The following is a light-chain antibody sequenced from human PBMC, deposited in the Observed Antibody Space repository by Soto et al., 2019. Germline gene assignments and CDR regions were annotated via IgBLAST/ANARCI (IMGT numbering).Light chain of an antibody. J-gene: IGKJ1*01. CDR3: QNYNSYSEA. CDR1: PNISSW. Sequence: DIQMTQSPSTLSGSVGDRVTITCRASPNISSWLAWYQQKPGKAPKLLIYKASTLKSGVPSRFSGSGSGTEFTLTISSLQPDDFATYYCQNYNSYSEAFGQGTKVELK. V-gene: IGKV1-5*03. CDR2: KAS.